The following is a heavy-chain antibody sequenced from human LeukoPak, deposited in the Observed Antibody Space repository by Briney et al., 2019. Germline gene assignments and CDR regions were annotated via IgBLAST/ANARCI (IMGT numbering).Heavy chain of an antibody. CDR3: ARGVYSSSLNILRYFDY. J-gene: IGHJ4*02. CDR1: GGTFSNHA. Sequence: SVKDSCKPSGGTFSNHAISWVRQAPGQGLEWMGGIIPIFGTANYAQKFQGRVTITTDESTSTAYMELSSLRSEDTAVYYCARGVYSSSLNILRYFDYWGQGTLVTVSS. D-gene: IGHD6-13*01. CDR2: IIPIFGTA. V-gene: IGHV1-69*05.